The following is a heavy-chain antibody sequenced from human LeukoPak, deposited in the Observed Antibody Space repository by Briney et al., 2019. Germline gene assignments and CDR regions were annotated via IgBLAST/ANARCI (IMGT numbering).Heavy chain of an antibody. D-gene: IGHD5-12*01. V-gene: IGHV1-18*01. CDR1: GYTFTIYG. CDR3: ARGIIGYDFDY. CDR2: ISAYGNT. Sequence: ASVKVSCKTSGYTFTIYGISWVRQAPGQGLEWMGLISAYGNTNYAQNLQGRVTMTTDTSTSTAYMELRSLRSDDTAVYYCARGIIGYDFDYWGQGTLVTVSS. J-gene: IGHJ4*02.